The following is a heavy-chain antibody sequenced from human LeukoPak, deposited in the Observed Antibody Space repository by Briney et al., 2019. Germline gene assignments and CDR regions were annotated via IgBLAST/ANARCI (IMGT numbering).Heavy chain of an antibody. Sequence: GGSLTLSCVVAGFTLDDYAMHWVRPGPGKVLEWVSAWRDKRSSTYYGEAVNGRFNIPRDNSNSAVYLQMNSLRPEYTSVYYCARPYSGYDFLDYWGRRTRDSVSS. D-gene: IGHD5-12*01. CDR3: ARPYSGYDFLDY. CDR1: GFTLDDYA. CDR2: WRDKRSST. V-gene: IGHV3-23*01. J-gene: IGHJ4*02.